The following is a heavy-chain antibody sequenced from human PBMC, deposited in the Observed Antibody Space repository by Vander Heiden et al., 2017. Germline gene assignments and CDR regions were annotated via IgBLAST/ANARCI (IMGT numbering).Heavy chain of an antibody. CDR1: GFSFSDYS. D-gene: IGHD5-18*01. V-gene: IGHV3-48*02. Sequence: EVLLVESGGGLAQPGGSLRLSCVASGFSFSDYSMNWVRQAPGQGPEWLSHISRSATYTYYADSVLGRFTISRDDGKKSLYLQMDSLRDEDTAVYYCASGYTYGYIYDTFDMWGQGTMVTVSS. CDR2: ISRSATYT. J-gene: IGHJ3*02. CDR3: ASGYTYGYIYDTFDM.